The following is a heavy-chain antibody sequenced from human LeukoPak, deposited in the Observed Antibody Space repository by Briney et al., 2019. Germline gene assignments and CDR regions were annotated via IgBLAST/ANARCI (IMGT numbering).Heavy chain of an antibody. CDR2: IKSKTDGGTT. V-gene: IGHV3-15*01. J-gene: IGHJ4*02. Sequence: GGSLRLSCAASGFTFSNAGMIWVRQAPGKGLEGGGRIKSKTDGGTTDYAAPVKGRFTISRDHSKNTLYLQMNSLKTEDTAVYYCTASYGDNEPFDYWGQGTLVTVSS. CDR3: TASYGDNEPFDY. D-gene: IGHD3-10*01. CDR1: GFTFSNAG.